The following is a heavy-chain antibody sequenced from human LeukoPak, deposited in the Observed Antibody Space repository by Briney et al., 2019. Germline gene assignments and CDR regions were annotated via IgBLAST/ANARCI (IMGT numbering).Heavy chain of an antibody. J-gene: IGHJ2*01. CDR2: ISSSSSYI. CDR1: GFTFSRYD. V-gene: IGHV3-21*01. CDR3: ARDIRIAALDWYFDR. Sequence: GGPLTLSCAASGFTFSRYDMTWVRQAPGKGLECVSSISSSSSYIYYADSVKGRFTISSDHAKNSLSLQMNSLRAEDPAVYYCARDIRIAALDWYFDRWGRGTLVTVSS. D-gene: IGHD6-6*01.